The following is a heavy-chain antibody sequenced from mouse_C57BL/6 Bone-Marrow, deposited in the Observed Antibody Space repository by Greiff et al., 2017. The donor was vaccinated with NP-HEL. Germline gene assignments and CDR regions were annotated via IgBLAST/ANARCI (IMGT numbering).Heavy chain of an antibody. D-gene: IGHD4-1*01. Sequence: QVQLQQSGAELVRPGASVTLSCKASGYTFTDYEMHWVKQTPVHGLEWIGAIDPETGGTAYTQKFKGKAILTADKSSSTAYMELRSLTSEDSAVYYCTGQTGTKGYWGQGTTLTVSS. J-gene: IGHJ2*01. CDR3: TGQTGTKGY. V-gene: IGHV1-15*01. CDR1: GYTFTDYE. CDR2: IDPETGGT.